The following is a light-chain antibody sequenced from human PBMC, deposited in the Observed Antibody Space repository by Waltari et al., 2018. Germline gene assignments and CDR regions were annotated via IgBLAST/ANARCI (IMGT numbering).Light chain of an antibody. J-gene: IGKJ1*01. CDR2: GAT. Sequence: AIQMTQSPSSLSASVGDRVTITCRASQGIRNDLGWYQQKPGKAPKLRIYGATRLQGGVPSRVSGSGSGREFTLTINSLQPEDLATYYCLQDYDYPWTFGQGTKVEIK. CDR3: LQDYDYPWT. V-gene: IGKV1-6*01. CDR1: QGIRND.